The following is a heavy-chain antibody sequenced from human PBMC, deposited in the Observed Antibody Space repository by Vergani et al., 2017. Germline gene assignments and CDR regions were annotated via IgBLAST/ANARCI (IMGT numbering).Heavy chain of an antibody. D-gene: IGHD2-21*02. CDR3: ARHVGYGDSNYPGDWFDP. CDR1: GDSVRSAPY. Sequence: QVELQESGPGLVKPSKTLSVTCSVSGDSVRSAPYWGLIRRSPGKGLEWLGTIHRSGSTYYNPSFRNQVTMSVDTSKSQLSLRLASVTAADTALYYCARHVGYGDSNYPGDWFDPWGQGTLVTVSS. V-gene: IGHV4-38-2*02. CDR2: IHRSGST. J-gene: IGHJ5*02.